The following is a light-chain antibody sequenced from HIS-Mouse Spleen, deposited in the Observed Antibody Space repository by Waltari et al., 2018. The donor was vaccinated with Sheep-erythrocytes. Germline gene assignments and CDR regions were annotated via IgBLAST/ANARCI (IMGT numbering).Light chain of an antibody. CDR2: AAS. Sequence: AIWMTQSPSLLSASTGDRVTISCRMSQGFISYLAWYQQKPGKAPELLIFAASTLQSGVPSRFSGSGSGTEFTLTISCLQSEDFVTYYCQQYSSFPLTLGGGTKVEIK. J-gene: IGKJ4*01. CDR1: QGFISY. V-gene: IGKV1D-8*02. CDR3: QQYSSFPLT.